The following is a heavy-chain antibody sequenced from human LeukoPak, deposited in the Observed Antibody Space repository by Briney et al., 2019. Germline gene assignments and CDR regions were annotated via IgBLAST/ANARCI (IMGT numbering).Heavy chain of an antibody. Sequence: TSETLSLTCTVSGGSISSYYWSWIRQPPGKGLEWIGDIYDSGSTNYGSTNYNPSLKSRVTISVDTSKSQFSLQLSSVTAADTAVYYCTRDIRDGTQGADWYFDLWGRGTLVTVSS. CDR2: IYDSGSTNYGST. V-gene: IGHV4-59*01. J-gene: IGHJ2*01. CDR1: GGSISSYY. CDR3: TRDIRDGTQGADWYFDL. D-gene: IGHD5-24*01.